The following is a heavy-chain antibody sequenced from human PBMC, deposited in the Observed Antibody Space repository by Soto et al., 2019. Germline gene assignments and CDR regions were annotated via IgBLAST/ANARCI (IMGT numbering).Heavy chain of an antibody. V-gene: IGHV3-23*01. CDR1: GLTFSSYA. CDR3: AKAYSNSWPNDWFDP. D-gene: IGHD6-13*01. J-gene: IGHJ5*02. CDR2: ITGSGAGS. Sequence: EVQLLESGGGWLQPGRSLRLSCAASGLTFSSYAMNWVRQAPGKGLEWVSGITGSGAGSYYSDSVKGRFTISRDNSKNTLYLQMNSLRAEDTAVYYCAKAYSNSWPNDWFDPWGQGTLVTVSS.